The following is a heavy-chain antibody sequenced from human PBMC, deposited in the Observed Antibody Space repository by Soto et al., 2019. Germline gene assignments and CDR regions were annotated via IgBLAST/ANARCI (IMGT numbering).Heavy chain of an antibody. D-gene: IGHD3-3*01. J-gene: IGHJ6*03. V-gene: IGHV2-70*11. Sequence: SGPTLVNPTQTLTLTCTFSGFSLSTSGMCVSWIRQPPGKALEWLARIDWDDDKYYSTSLKTRLTISKDTSKNQVVLTMTNMDPVDTATYYCARIISFGVVPRSFYMDVWGKGTTVTVSS. CDR3: ARIISFGVVPRSFYMDV. CDR2: IDWDDDK. CDR1: GFSLSTSGMC.